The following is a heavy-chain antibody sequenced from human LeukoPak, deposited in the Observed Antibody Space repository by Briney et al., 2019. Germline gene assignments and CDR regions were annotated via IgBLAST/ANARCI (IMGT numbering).Heavy chain of an antibody. J-gene: IGHJ4*02. CDR3: ERGSRGKRVDFFDY. Sequence: GGSLRLSCAASGFTFSSYAMSWVRQAPGKGLEWVSAISGSGGSTYYADSVKGRFTISRDNSKNQLYLQMNSLRAEETAVYYCERGSRGKRVDFFDYWGQGTLVTVSS. CDR2: ISGSGGST. D-gene: IGHD5-12*01. V-gene: IGHV3-23*01. CDR1: GFTFSSYA.